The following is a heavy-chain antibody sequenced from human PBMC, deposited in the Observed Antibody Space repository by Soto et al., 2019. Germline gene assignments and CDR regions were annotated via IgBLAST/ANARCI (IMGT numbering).Heavy chain of an antibody. CDR3: ANDLIAKIGVWEAFDM. V-gene: IGHV3-23*01. Sequence: EVQLLESGGGLVQPGGSLRLSCAASGFSFSAYAMNWVRQAPGKGLQWVSGLVGSGADKNYADPVRGRFTVSRDNSKNTLYLQMNNLRDAGKAVYCCANDLIAKIGVWEAFDMWGRGTKVTVSS. CDR1: GFSFSAYA. J-gene: IGHJ3*02. D-gene: IGHD2-8*01. CDR2: LVGSGADK.